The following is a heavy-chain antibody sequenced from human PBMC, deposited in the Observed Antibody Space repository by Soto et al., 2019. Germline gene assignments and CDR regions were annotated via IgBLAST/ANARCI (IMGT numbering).Heavy chain of an antibody. CDR3: AKRVTKREFGKGGVPSEYYYYMDV. J-gene: IGHJ6*03. V-gene: IGHV3-23*01. Sequence: GGSLRLSCAASGFTFSSYAMSWVRQAPGKGLEWVSAISGSGGSTYYADSVKGRFTISRDNTKNTLYLQMNSLRAEDTAVYYCAKRVTKREFGKGGVPSEYYYYMDVWGKGTTVTVSS. CDR1: GFTFSSYA. D-gene: IGHD4-17*01. CDR2: ISGSGGST.